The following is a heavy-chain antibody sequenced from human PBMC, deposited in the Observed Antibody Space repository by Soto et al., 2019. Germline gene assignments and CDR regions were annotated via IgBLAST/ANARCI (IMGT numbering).Heavy chain of an antibody. CDR1: GYTFSSFG. J-gene: IGHJ6*02. V-gene: IGHV1-18*04. Sequence: QVQLVQSGVEVKKSGASVKVSCKASGYTFSSFGISWVRQVPGQGLEWMGWISTNDGHTNYAQKFQGRVTMTTDTSTSTVYMDLRRLRSDDTAVYYCARGVRNIFVRGGVMDVWGQGTTVTVSS. D-gene: IGHD3-10*01. CDR2: ISTNDGHT. CDR3: ARGVRNIFVRGGVMDV.